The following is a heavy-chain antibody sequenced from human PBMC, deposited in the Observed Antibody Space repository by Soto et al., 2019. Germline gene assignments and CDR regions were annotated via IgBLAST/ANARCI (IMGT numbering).Heavy chain of an antibody. CDR1: GFTFDDHV. Sequence: EVRLVESGGGLVQPGRPLRLSCIASGFTFDDHVMHWVRRAPGKGLEWVSGIQWSRGRLDYANSVKSRFTISRDTAKKSLCLQMNSLRPEDTALYYCVKGVREPGPIKGCGYYLDQWGQATQVTVSS. V-gene: IGHV3-9*01. D-gene: IGHD5-12*01. CDR3: VKGVREPGPIKGCGYYLDQ. J-gene: IGHJ4*02. CDR2: IQWSRGRL.